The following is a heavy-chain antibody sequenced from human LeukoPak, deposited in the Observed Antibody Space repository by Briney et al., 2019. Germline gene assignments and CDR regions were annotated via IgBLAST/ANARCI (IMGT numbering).Heavy chain of an antibody. CDR2: INPNSGDT. D-gene: IGHD6-19*01. CDR3: ASLGAVAPLGY. CDR1: GYSFSGYY. V-gene: IGHV1-2*02. Sequence: ASVKVSCKSSGYSFSGYYMHWVRQALGQGLEWMGWINPNSGDTKYAQKFQGRVTMTRDTSISTAYMELSRLRSDDTAVYYCASLGAVAPLGYWGQGTLVTVSS. J-gene: IGHJ4*02.